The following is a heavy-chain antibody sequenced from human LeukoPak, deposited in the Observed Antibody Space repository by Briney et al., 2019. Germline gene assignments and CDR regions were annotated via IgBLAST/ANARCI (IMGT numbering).Heavy chain of an antibody. CDR1: GDSVSSNSAA. J-gene: IGHJ6*02. Sequence: SQTLSLTCAIPGDSVSSNSAAWNWIRQSPSRGLEWLGKTYYRSKWYGDYAVSVKSRITIDPDTSKNQFSLQLNSVTPEDTAVYYCARLRAVSSRGYYYYGMDVWGQGTTVTVSS. D-gene: IGHD6-13*01. CDR3: ARLRAVSSRGYYYYGMDV. CDR2: TYYRSKWYG. V-gene: IGHV6-1*01.